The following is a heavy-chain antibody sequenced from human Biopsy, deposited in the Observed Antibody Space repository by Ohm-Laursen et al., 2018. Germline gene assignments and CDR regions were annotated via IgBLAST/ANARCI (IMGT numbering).Heavy chain of an antibody. CDR3: ARDSRDKFDL. CDR1: GYTFITYY. V-gene: IGHV1-18*01. J-gene: IGHJ5*02. Sequence: ASVKVSCKAFGYTFITYYVNWVRQAPGLGLEWMGWISAYNGQTSYAPNFQGRLIMTTDTSTGTAYMELRSLRSDDTAMYYCARDSRDKFDLWGQGTLVTVSS. CDR2: ISAYNGQT.